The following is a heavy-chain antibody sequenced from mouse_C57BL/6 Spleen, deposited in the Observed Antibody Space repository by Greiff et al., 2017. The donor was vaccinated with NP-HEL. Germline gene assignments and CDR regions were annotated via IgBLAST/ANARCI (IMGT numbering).Heavy chain of an antibody. CDR3: TRKFITTVVAPHAMDY. D-gene: IGHD1-1*01. Sequence: EVKLVESGEGLVKPGGSLKLSCAASGFTFSSYAMSWVRQTPEKRLEWVAYISSGGDYIYYADTVKGRFTISRDNARNTLYLQMSSLKSEDTAMYYCTRKFITTVVAPHAMDYWGQGTSVTVSS. CDR1: GFTFSSYA. J-gene: IGHJ4*01. CDR2: ISSGGDYI. V-gene: IGHV5-9-1*02.